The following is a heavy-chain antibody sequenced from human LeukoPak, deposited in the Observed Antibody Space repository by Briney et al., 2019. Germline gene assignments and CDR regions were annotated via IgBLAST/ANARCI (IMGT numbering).Heavy chain of an antibody. D-gene: IGHD3-22*01. V-gene: IGHV1-46*01. CDR3: ARGDVLDSSGYCRFGP. CDR1: GSTFTIYY. Sequence: SVKVSCKTSGSTFTIYYMHWVRQPPGQGLEWMEIINPSGGRTTYAQKFQGRVTMTRDTSTSKVYMELSSLRSEDTALYYCARGDVLDSSGYCRFGPGGEGTGVIVFS. J-gene: IGHJ5*02. CDR2: INPSGGRT.